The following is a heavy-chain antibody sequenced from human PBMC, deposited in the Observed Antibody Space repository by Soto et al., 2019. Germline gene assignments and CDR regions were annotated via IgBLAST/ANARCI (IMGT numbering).Heavy chain of an antibody. CDR3: AKADMTIVLMVYARRLLHVFDY. D-gene: IGHD2-8*01. CDR1: GYTFTSYD. V-gene: IGHV1-8*01. CDR2: MNPNSGNT. J-gene: IGHJ4*02. Sequence: VASVKVSCKASGYTFTSYDINWVRQATGQGLEWMGWMNPNSGNTGYAQKVQGRVTMTRNTSISTAYMELSSLRSEDTAVYYCAKADMTIVLMVYARRLLHVFDYWGQGTLVTVSS.